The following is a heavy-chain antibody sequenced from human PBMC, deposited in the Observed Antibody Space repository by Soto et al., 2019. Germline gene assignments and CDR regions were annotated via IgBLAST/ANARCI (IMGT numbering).Heavy chain of an antibody. CDR2: IWYDGSNK. V-gene: IGHV3-33*01. D-gene: IGHD3-10*01. CDR1: GFTFSSYG. Sequence: QVQLVESGGGVVQPGRSLRLSCAASGFTFSSYGMHWVRQAPGKGLEWVAVIWYDGSNKYYADSVKGRFTISRDNSKKTLDLQMNSLRAEETAVYYLARDGPWDRYYGSGSSLDYWGQGTLVTVSS. J-gene: IGHJ4*02. CDR3: ARDGPWDRYYGSGSSLDY.